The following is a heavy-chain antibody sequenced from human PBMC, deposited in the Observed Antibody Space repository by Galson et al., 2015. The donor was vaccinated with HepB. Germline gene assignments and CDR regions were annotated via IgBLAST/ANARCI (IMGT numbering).Heavy chain of an antibody. V-gene: IGHV3-21*01. J-gene: IGHJ3*02. CDR1: GFTFSSYS. CDR3: ARKIPQWVYCSSTSCYEENAFDI. CDR2: ISSSSSYI. Sequence: SLRLSCAASGFTFSSYSMNWVRQAPGKGLEWVSSISSSSSYIYYADSVKGRFTISRDNAKNSLYLQMNSLRAADTAVYYCARKIPQWVYCSSTSCYEENAFDIWGQGTMVTVSS. D-gene: IGHD2-2*01.